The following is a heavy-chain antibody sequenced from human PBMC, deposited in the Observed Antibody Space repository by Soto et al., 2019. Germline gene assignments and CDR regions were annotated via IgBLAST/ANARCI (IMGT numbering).Heavy chain of an antibody. J-gene: IGHJ5*01. CDR1: GFTFSSYW. V-gene: IGHV3-7*01. D-gene: IGHD6-19*01. Sequence: GGSLRLSCVVSGFTFSSYWMSWVRQAPGKGLEWVANINQGGSEKYYVDSVKGRFTISRDNAKNSLYLQMNSLRAEDSAVYYCVRDGHSSGWFDSWGQGTLVTVSS. CDR2: INQGGSEK. CDR3: VRDGHSSGWFDS.